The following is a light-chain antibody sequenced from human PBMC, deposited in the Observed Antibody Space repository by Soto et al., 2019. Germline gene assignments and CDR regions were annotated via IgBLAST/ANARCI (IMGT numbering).Light chain of an antibody. CDR1: QSVSSD. J-gene: IGKJ5*01. CDR3: QQYGSSPEIT. CDR2: DAS. Sequence: EIVLTQSPVTLSLSPGERATLSCRASQSVSSDLVWYQQKPGLAPRLLIYDASSRATGVPARFSGSRSGADFTLTISRLEPEDFAVYYCQQYGSSPEITFGQGTRLEIK. V-gene: IGKV3-20*01.